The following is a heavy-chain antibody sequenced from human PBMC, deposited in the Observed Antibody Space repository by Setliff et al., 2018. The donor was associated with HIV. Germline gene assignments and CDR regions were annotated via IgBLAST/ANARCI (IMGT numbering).Heavy chain of an antibody. CDR3: AREEKLSAVAGTMYYYYAMDV. CDR1: GGSIRSDSYY. V-gene: IGHV4-61*02. J-gene: IGHJ6*02. D-gene: IGHD6-19*01. Sequence: PSETLSLTCTVSGGSIRSDSYYWTWIRQPAGEGLEWIGRIYSSGNTNYNPSLERRVTISVDTSKNPFSLKLSSVTAADTAVYYCAREEKLSAVAGTMYYYYAMDVWSQGTT. CDR2: IYSSGNT.